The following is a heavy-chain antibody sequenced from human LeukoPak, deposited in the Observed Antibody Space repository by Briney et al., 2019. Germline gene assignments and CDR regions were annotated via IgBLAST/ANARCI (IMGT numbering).Heavy chain of an antibody. V-gene: IGHV4-39*07. D-gene: IGHD3-22*01. CDR1: GGSISRRSYY. Sequence: AETLSLTCTVSGGSISRRSYYWGWVRQPPGKGLEWVGRIYYSGRTYYNPSLKRRVTISVGTAKNQFSLKLTSVTAADTAVYYCARRAPLTYYYDSPPDYWGQGTLVTVSS. J-gene: IGHJ4*02. CDR3: ARRAPLTYYYDSPPDY. CDR2: IYYSGRT.